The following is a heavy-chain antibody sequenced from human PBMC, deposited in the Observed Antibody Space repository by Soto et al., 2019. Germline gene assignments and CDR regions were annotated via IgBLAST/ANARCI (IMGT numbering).Heavy chain of an antibody. CDR2: ISSDGSIM. J-gene: IGHJ4*02. CDR1: GFIFSDYY. Sequence: QVQLVESGGGLVRPGGSLRLSCAASGFIFSDYYMSWIRQAPGKGLEWISYISSDGSIMYYAYAVKGRFTISRDNARTSLYLKMNSLRAEDTAVYYCARDPLMFASLFDYWGQGTLVTVSS. D-gene: IGHD3-10*02. V-gene: IGHV3-11*01. CDR3: ARDPLMFASLFDY.